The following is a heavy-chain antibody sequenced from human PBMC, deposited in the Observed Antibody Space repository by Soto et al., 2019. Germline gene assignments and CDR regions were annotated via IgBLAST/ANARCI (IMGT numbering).Heavy chain of an antibody. Sequence: GGSLSLSCAASGFTFSGYWMHWVRQAPGKGLVWVSHISYDGTETTYADSVKGRFTISRDNPKSTLYLQMNSVRAEDTGVYYCARGSEAYYYYYGMDVWGQGTTVTVSS. J-gene: IGHJ6*02. CDR3: ARGSEAYYYYYGMDV. V-gene: IGHV3-74*03. CDR2: ISYDGTET. CDR1: GFTFSGYW.